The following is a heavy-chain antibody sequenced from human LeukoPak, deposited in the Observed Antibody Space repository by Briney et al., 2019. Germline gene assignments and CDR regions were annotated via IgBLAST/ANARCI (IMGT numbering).Heavy chain of an antibody. J-gene: IGHJ4*02. CDR2: MFYSGGT. D-gene: IGHD3-16*02. CDR3: ARGDPLRY. V-gene: IGHV4-31*11. CDR1: GGSFSGYY. Sequence: SETLSLTCAVYGGSFSGYYWSWIRQHPEKGPEWIGHMFYSGGTYYNPSLKSRVSMSVDTSQNHFSLKLTSVTAADTAVYYCARGDPLRYWGQGIRVTVSS.